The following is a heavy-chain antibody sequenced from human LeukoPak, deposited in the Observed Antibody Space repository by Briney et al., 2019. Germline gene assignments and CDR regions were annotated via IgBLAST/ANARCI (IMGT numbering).Heavy chain of an antibody. CDR2: IIPIFGTA. D-gene: IGHD2-2*01. CDR1: GGTFSSYA. V-gene: IGHV1-69*05. Sequence: SVKVSCKASGGTFSSYAISWVRQAPGQGLAWMGGIIPIFGTANYAQKFQGRVTITTDESTSTASMELSSLRSEDTAVYYCARGAAAPSENWFDPWGQGTLVTVSS. CDR3: ARGAAAPSENWFDP. J-gene: IGHJ5*02.